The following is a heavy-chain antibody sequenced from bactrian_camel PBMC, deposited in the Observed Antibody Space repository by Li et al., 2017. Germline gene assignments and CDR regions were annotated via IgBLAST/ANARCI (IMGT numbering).Heavy chain of an antibody. V-gene: IGHV3S63*01. CDR2: RYTGDDKA. D-gene: IGHD5*01. J-gene: IGHJ4*01. CDR3: AAARTIVGRVFDSSRYNY. Sequence: QVQLVESGGGSVQAGGSLRLTCAASGRTDSYNVMGWFRQAPGKEREGVAARYTGDDKAYYADSVKGRFTISQDNAKNTVYLQMNGLKPEDTAKYYCAAARTIVGRVFDSSRYNYWGQGTQVTVS. CDR1: GRTDSYNV.